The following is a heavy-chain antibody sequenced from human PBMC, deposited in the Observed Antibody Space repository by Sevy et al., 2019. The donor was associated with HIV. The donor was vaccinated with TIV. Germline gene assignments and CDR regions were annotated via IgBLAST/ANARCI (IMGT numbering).Heavy chain of an antibody. Sequence: GGSLRLSCTASGFTFGDYAVGWFRQAPGKGLEWVSFIRRRAFGGTIEYAASVKGRLIISKDDSQSTAHRQMHSLKTEETAVYYCTRAEQYEYDSTSYYDYFDYWGQGTLVTVSS. CDR3: TRAEQYEYDSTSYYDYFDY. CDR2: IRRRAFGGTI. D-gene: IGHD3-22*01. V-gene: IGHV3-49*03. CDR1: GFTFGDYA. J-gene: IGHJ4*02.